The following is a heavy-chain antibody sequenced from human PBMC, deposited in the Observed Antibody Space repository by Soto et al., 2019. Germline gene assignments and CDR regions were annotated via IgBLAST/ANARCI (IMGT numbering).Heavy chain of an antibody. J-gene: IGHJ4*01. Sequence: PGVSLRLSCAASGFTFGSYWMSWVRQAPGKGLEWLATIKMDASEKKYVDSVKGRFTMSRDNAKNSLHLQMDSLRAEDTAVYYYESDSGYGSAASVNHYLDYWSHGTLVTVSS. CDR2: IKMDASEK. V-gene: IGHV3-7*01. CDR1: GFTFGSYW. CDR3: ESDSGYGSAASVNHYLDY. D-gene: IGHD3-10*01.